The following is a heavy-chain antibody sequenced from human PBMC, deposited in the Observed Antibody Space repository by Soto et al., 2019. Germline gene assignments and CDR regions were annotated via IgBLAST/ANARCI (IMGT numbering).Heavy chain of an antibody. D-gene: IGHD2-2*02. V-gene: IGHV3-21*01. CDR2: ISSRSDI. J-gene: IGHJ6*02. CDR3: AREYTAWPLAYGLDV. Sequence: GGSLRLSGVASGLTLSTYGINWVPKAPGKGLEWVSSISSRSDIYYADSVKGRFTISRDNAKNSVSLQMNSLRAEDTAVYYCAREYTAWPLAYGLDVWGQGTTVTVSS. CDR1: GLTLSTYG.